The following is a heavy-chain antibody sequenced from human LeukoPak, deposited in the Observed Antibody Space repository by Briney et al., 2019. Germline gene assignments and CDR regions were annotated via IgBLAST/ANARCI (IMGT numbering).Heavy chain of an antibody. CDR1: GYTFTSYG. D-gene: IGHD2-15*01. V-gene: IGHV1-18*01. J-gene: IGHJ4*02. CDR2: ISAYNGNT. CDR3: ARDSDCSGGSCLENY. Sequence: ASVKVSCKASGYTFTSYGISWVRQAPGQGLEWMGWISAYNGNTNYAQKFQGRVTITADESTSTAYMELSSLRSEDTAVYYCARDSDCSGGSCLENYWGQGTLVTVSS.